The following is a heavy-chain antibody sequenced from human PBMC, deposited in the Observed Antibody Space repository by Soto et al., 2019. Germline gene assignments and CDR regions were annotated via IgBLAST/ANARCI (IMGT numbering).Heavy chain of an antibody. D-gene: IGHD6-19*01. V-gene: IGHV1-69*02. CDR2: IIPILGIA. Sequence: SVKVSCKASGGTFSSYTISWVRQAPGQGLEWMGRIIPILGIANYAQKFQGRVTITADKSTSTAYMELSSLRSEDTAVYYCARVANSGWYGGAFDIWGQGTMVT. CDR3: ARVANSGWYGGAFDI. CDR1: GGTFSSYT. J-gene: IGHJ3*02.